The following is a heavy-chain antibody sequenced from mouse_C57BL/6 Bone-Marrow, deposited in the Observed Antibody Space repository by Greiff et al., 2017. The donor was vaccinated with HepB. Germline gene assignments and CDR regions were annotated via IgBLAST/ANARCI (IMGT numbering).Heavy chain of an antibody. D-gene: IGHD2-4*01. J-gene: IGHJ4*01. Sequence: LMESGPELVKPGASVKISCKASGYTFTDYYINWVKPRPGQGLEWIGWIYPGSGNTKYNEKFKGKATLTVDTSSSTAYMQLSSLTSEDSAVYCCAKREDYDDGYAMDYWGQGPSVTVSS. CDR1: GYTFTDYY. CDR2: IYPGSGNT. V-gene: IGHV1-84*01. CDR3: AKREDYDDGYAMDY.